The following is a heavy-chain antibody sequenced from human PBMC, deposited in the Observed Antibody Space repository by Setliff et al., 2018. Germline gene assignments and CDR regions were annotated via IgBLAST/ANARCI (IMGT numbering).Heavy chain of an antibody. J-gene: IGHJ4*02. CDR3: ARGSYYDSSGHSPDFFDY. V-gene: IGHV4-61*09. CDR2: IDPSGDT. Sequence: PSETLSLTCTVSGGSISSGSHYWTWIRQPTGKRLEWIGHIDPSGDTNYSPSLKSRVTISRDTSKNQLSLELTSVTAADTAVYYCARGSYYDSSGHSPDFFDYWGQGTLVTVSS. D-gene: IGHD3-22*01. CDR1: GGSISSGSHY.